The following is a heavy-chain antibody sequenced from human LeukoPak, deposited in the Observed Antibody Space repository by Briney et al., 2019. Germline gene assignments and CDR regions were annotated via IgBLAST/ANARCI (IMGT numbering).Heavy chain of an antibody. D-gene: IGHD4-23*01. CDR2: INPSGGST. Sequence: ASVKVSCKASGYTFTIYYMHWVRQAPGQGLEWMGIINPSGGSTSYAQKFQGRVTMTRDTSTSTVYMELSSLRSEDTAVYYCAREGGTTVVTRYYFDYWGQGTLVTVSS. CDR3: AREGGTTVVTRYYFDY. J-gene: IGHJ4*02. CDR1: GYTFTIYY. V-gene: IGHV1-46*01.